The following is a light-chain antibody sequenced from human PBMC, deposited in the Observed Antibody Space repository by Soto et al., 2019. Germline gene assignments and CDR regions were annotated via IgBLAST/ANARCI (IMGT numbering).Light chain of an antibody. CDR3: SSYEYDTVIPFV. Sequence: QSVLTQPASVSGSPGQSISISCTGTSSDIGDYNFVSWYQHHPGKAPKVIIYEVSNRPSGVSHRFAGSKSGNTASLTISGLQTEDEADYYCSSYEYDTVIPFVFGSGTKVTVL. J-gene: IGLJ1*01. V-gene: IGLV2-14*01. CDR2: EVS. CDR1: SSDIGDYNF.